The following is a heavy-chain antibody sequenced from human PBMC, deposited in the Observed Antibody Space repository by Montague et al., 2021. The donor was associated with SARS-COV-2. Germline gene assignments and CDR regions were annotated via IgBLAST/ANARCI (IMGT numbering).Heavy chain of an antibody. D-gene: IGHD3-3*01. CDR2: IYYSGST. V-gene: IGHV4-59*01. CDR3: ARDKPEYDFWPGYGMDV. J-gene: IGHJ6*02. CDR1: GGSISSYY. Sequence: SETLSLTCTVSGGSISSYYWSWIRQPPGKGLEWIGYIYYSGSTNYNPSLKSRVTISVDTSKNQFSLKLSSVTAADTAVYYCARDKPEYDFWPGYGMDVWGQGTTVTVSS.